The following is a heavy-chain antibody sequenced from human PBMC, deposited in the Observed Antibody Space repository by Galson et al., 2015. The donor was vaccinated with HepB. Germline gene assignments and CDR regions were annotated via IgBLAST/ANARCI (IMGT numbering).Heavy chain of an antibody. Sequence: SVKVSCKASGFRFAEYYLHWVRQAPGQGLEWMGWIKPNTGDTKYAQSFQGRVTLTRDTSINTAYMELTKLTSDDTAIYYCTRDRGLTFGGVIECFDYWGQGTLVAVSS. CDR2: IKPNTGDT. CDR3: TRDRGLTFGGVIECFDY. J-gene: IGHJ4*02. D-gene: IGHD3-16*02. CDR1: GFRFAEYY. V-gene: IGHV1-2*02.